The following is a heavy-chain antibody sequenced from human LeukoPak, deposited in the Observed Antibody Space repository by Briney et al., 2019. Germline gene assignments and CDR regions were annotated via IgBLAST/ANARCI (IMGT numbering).Heavy chain of an antibody. J-gene: IGHJ4*02. V-gene: IGHV3-23*01. CDR1: GFTFSSYA. CDR2: ISGSGGST. D-gene: IGHD3-22*01. Sequence: PGGSLRLSCAASGFTFSSYAMSWVRQAPGKGLEWVSAISGSGGSTYYADSVKGRFTISRDNSKNSLYLQMNSLRAEDTALYYCAKGASQGITMIVAPFDYWGQGTLVTVSS. CDR3: AKGASQGITMIVAPFDY.